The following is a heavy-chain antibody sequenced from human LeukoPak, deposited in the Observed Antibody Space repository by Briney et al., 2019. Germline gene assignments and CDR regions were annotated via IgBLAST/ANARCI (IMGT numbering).Heavy chain of an antibody. CDR2: ISSNGGST. CDR1: GFTFSSYA. CDR3: ARDRPRGSSWYYFDY. V-gene: IGHV3-64*01. Sequence: GSLRLSCAASGFTFSSYAMHWVRQAPGKGLEYVSAISSNGGSTYYANSVKGRFTISRDNSKNTLYLQMGSLRAEDMAVYYCARDRPRGSSWYYFDYWGQGTLVTVSS. D-gene: IGHD6-13*01. J-gene: IGHJ4*02.